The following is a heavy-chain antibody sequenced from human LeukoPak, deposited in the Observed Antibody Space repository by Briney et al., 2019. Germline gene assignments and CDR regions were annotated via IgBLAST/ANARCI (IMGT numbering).Heavy chain of an antibody. J-gene: IGHJ3*02. CDR1: GFTFSSYE. V-gene: IGHV3-48*03. CDR2: ISSSGSTI. CDR3: ARDRVVGTTTEAFDI. D-gene: IGHD1-26*01. Sequence: GGSLRLSCAASGFTFSSYEMNWVRQAPGKGLEWVSYISSSGSTIYYADSVKGRFTISRDNAKNSLYPQMSSLRAEDTAVYYCARDRVVGTTTEAFDIWGQGTMVTVSS.